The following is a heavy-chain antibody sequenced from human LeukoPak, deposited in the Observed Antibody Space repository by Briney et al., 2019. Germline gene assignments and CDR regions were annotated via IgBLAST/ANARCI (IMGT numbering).Heavy chain of an antibody. CDR1: GFTFSSYG. Sequence: GRSLRLSCAASGFTFSSYGMHWVRQAPGKGLEWGAVIWYDGSNKYYADSVKGRFTISRDNSKNTLYLQMNSLRAEDTALYYCARGKPVTGTPDYYSYGMDVWGQGTMVTVSS. CDR3: ARGKPVTGTPDYYSYGMDV. V-gene: IGHV3-33*01. J-gene: IGHJ6*02. CDR2: IWYDGSNK. D-gene: IGHD1-20*01.